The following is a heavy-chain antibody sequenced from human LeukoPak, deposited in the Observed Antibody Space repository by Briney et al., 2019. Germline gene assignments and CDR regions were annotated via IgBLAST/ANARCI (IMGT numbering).Heavy chain of an antibody. Sequence: KPSETLSLTCTVSGGSISSYYWSWIRQPPGKGLEWIGYIYYSGSTYYNPSLKSRVTISVDTSKNQFSLKLSSVTAADTAVYYCARDAVAGTFDYWGQGTLVTVSS. V-gene: IGHV4-59*01. J-gene: IGHJ4*02. CDR2: IYYSGST. D-gene: IGHD6-19*01. CDR1: GGSISSYY. CDR3: ARDAVAGTFDY.